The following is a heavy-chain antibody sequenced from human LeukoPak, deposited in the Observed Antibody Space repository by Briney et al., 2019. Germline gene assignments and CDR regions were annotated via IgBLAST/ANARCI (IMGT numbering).Heavy chain of an antibody. D-gene: IGHD6-13*01. CDR1: GGSISSYY. J-gene: IGHJ4*02. CDR2: IYYSGST. V-gene: IGHV4-59*01. Sequence: SETLSLTCTVSGGSISSYYWSWIRQPPGKGLEWIGYIYYSGSTNYNPSLKSRVTISVDTSKNQFSLKLSSVTAADTAVYYCASGGRGGIAAAGTYDLYFDYWGQGTLVTVSS. CDR3: ASGGRGGIAAAGTYDLYFDY.